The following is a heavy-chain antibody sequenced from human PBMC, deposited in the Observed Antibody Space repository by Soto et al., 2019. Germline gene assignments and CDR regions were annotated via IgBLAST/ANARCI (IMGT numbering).Heavy chain of an antibody. CDR1: GFTFSSYA. Sequence: PGGSLRLSCAASGFTFSSYAMSWVRQAPGKGLEWVSAISGSGGSTYYADSVKGRFTISRDNSKNTLYLQMNSLRAEDTAVYYCAKTGSRITIFGVVISWFDPWGQGTLVTVSS. CDR2: ISGSGGST. J-gene: IGHJ5*02. D-gene: IGHD3-3*01. V-gene: IGHV3-23*01. CDR3: AKTGSRITIFGVVISWFDP.